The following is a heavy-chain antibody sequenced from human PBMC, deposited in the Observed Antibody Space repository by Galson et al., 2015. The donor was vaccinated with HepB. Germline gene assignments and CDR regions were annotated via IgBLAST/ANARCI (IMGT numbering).Heavy chain of an antibody. D-gene: IGHD7-27*01. CDR1: GYTFTSYA. CDR3: ARLPINRGSGPYYFDS. J-gene: IGHJ4*02. CDR2: INTNTGNP. V-gene: IGHV7-4-1*02. Sequence: SVKVSCKASGYTFTSYAMNWVRQAPGQGLEWMGWINTNTGNPTYAQGFTGRFVFSLDTSVSTAYLQISSLKASDTAMYYCARLPINRGSGPYYFDSWGQGTLVTVSS.